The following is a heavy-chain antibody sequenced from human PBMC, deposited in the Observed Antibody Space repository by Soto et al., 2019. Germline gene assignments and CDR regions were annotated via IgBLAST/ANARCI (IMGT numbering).Heavy chain of an antibody. D-gene: IGHD5-18*01. CDR3: ARDLGYSYVY. Sequence: ETLSLTCAVYGGSFSGYYWSWIRQPPGKGLEWIGEINHSGSTNYNPSLKSRVTISVDTSKNQFSLKLSSVTAADTAVYYCARDLGYSYVYWGQGTLVTVSS. V-gene: IGHV4-34*01. CDR2: INHSGST. J-gene: IGHJ4*02. CDR1: GGSFSGYY.